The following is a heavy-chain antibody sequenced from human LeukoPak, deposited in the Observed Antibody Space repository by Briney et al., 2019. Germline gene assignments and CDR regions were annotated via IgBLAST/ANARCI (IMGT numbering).Heavy chain of an antibody. V-gene: IGHV3-23*01. CDR3: ARGVVVIATSGNDY. CDR2: ISGSGGST. CDR1: GFTVSNSY. D-gene: IGHD3-16*02. J-gene: IGHJ4*02. Sequence: GGSLRLSCTVSGFTVSNSYMSWVRQAPGKGLEWVSAISGSGGSTYYADSVKGRFTISRDNAKNILYLQMNSLRTEDTAVYYCARGVVVIATSGNDYWGQGTLVTVSS.